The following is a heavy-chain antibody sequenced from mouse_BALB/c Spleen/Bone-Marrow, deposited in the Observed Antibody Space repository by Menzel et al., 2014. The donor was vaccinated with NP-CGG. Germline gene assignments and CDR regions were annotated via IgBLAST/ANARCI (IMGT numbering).Heavy chain of an antibody. J-gene: IGHJ4*01. V-gene: IGHV2-9*02. CDR1: GFSLTNYS. CDR2: IWAGGST. D-gene: IGHD3-2*02. CDR3: ARVTSSAVGAMDY. Sequence: VKLQESGPGLVAPSQSLPITCTVSGFSLTNYSVHWVRQPPGKGLEWLGVIWAGGSTNYNSALMSRLSISKDNSKSQVFLKMNSLQTDDTAMYYCARVTSSAVGAMDYWGQGTSVTVSS.